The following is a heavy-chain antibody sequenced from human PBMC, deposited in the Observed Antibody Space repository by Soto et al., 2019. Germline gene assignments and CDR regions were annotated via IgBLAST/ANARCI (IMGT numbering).Heavy chain of an antibody. CDR3: VGVNYYHSYMDV. J-gene: IGHJ6*03. CDR1: GFTFSSYS. V-gene: IGHV3-48*01. CDR2: ISSSSSTI. D-gene: IGHD3-10*01. Sequence: GGSLRLSCAASGFTFSSYSMNWVRQAPGKGLEWVSYISSSSSTIYYADSVKGRFTISRDDSKNTLYLQMNSLRAEDTAVYYCVGVNYYHSYMDVWGKGTTVTVSS.